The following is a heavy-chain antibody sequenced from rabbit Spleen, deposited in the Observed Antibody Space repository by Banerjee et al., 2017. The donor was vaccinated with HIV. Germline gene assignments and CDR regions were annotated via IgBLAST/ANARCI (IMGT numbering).Heavy chain of an antibody. Sequence: QSLEESGGDQVKHGASLTRTCTASGFSFSSSYRICWVRQAPGKGLEWIACIVIGSGSTYYASWAKGRFTISKTSSTTVTLQMTSLTGADTATYFCARDLTSVIGWNFNLWGQGTLVTVS. D-gene: IGHD2-1*01. CDR2: IVIGSGST. CDR3: ARDLTSVIGWNFNL. J-gene: IGHJ4*01. V-gene: IGHV1S40*01. CDR1: GFSFSSSYR.